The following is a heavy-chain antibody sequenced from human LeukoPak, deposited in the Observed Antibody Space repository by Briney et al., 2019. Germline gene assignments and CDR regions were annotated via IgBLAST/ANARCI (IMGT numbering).Heavy chain of an antibody. CDR2: ISTSSSYI. D-gene: IGHD6-6*01. V-gene: IGHV3-21*01. Sequence: GGSLRLSCAAYGFTFSSYSMNWVRQAPGKGLEWVSFISTSSSYIYYADSVKGRFTISRDNAKNSLYLEMNSLRAEDTAVYYCARASIAARLFDYWGQGALVTVSS. CDR3: ARASIAARLFDY. CDR1: GFTFSSYS. J-gene: IGHJ4*02.